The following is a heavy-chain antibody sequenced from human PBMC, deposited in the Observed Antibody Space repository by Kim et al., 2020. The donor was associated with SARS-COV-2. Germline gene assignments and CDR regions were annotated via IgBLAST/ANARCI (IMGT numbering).Heavy chain of an antibody. Sequence: ASVKVSCKASGYTFTSYAMHWVRQAPGQRLEWMGWINAGNGNTKYSQKFQGRVTITRDTSASTAYMELSSLRSEDTAVYYCARERRYVVVVAATWFNWFDPWGQGTLVTVSS. D-gene: IGHD2-15*01. CDR3: ARERRYVVVVAATWFNWFDP. J-gene: IGHJ5*02. V-gene: IGHV1-3*01. CDR2: INAGNGNT. CDR1: GYTFTSYA.